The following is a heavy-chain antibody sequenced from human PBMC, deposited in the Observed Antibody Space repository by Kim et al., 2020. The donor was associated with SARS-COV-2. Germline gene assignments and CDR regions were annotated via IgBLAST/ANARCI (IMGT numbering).Heavy chain of an antibody. CDR2: IYWDDDK. J-gene: IGHJ4*02. D-gene: IGHD3-10*01. V-gene: IGHV2-5*02. Sequence: SGPTLVNPTQTLTLTCTFSGFSLSTSGVGVGWIRQPPGKALEWLALIYWDDDKRYSPSLKSRLTITKDTSKNQVVLTMTNMDPVDTATYYCAHSLYYYGSGSYTYFDYWGQGTLVTVSS. CDR1: GFSLSTSGVG. CDR3: AHSLYYYGSGSYTYFDY.